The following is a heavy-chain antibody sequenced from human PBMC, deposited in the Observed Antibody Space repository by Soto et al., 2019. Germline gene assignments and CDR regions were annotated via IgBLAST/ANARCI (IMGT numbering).Heavy chain of an antibody. V-gene: IGHV3-30*18. CDR1: GLTFSSYG. CDR2: ISYDGSNK. CDR3: AKSRSSYYYYGMDV. Sequence: GGSLRLSCAASGLTFSSYGMHWVRQAPGKGLEWVAVISYDGSNKYYADSVKGRFTISRDNSKNTLYLQMNSLRAEDTAVYYCAKSRSSYYYYGMDVWGQGTTVTVSS. D-gene: IGHD3-10*01. J-gene: IGHJ6*02.